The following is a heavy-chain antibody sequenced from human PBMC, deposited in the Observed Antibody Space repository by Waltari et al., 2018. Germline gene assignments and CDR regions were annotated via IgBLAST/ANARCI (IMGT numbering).Heavy chain of an antibody. J-gene: IGHJ5*02. CDR3: ARYCRSPSCLYNWSDA. CDR1: GASLSSADYY. Sequence: QVRLQESGPGLVKPSQTLSLTCSVSGASLSSADYYWSWVRQPPGKGLEWIGYISNSGSTYNNPSLKSRVSISIDTSKNHFSLKLSSVTAADTAMYYCARYCRSPSCLYNWSDAWGQGTLVTVSS. D-gene: IGHD2-2*01. CDR2: ISNSGST. V-gene: IGHV4-30-4*08.